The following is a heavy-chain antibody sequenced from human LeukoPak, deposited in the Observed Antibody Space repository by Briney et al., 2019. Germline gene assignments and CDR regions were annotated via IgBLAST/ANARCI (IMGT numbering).Heavy chain of an antibody. J-gene: IGHJ4*02. CDR2: IYWNDDK. V-gene: IGHV2-5*01. Sequence: SGPTLVKPTQTLTLTCTFSGFSLSTSGVGVGWIRQPPGKALEWLALIYWNDDKRYSPSLKSRLTITKDTSKNQVVLTMTNMDHVDTATYYCAHREEQLGRVGTFGYWGQGTLVTVSS. D-gene: IGHD6-6*01. CDR3: AHREEQLGRVGTFGY. CDR1: GFSLSTSGVG.